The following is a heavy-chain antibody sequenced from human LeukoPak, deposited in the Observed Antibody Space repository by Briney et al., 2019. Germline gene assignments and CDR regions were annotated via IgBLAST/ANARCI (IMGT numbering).Heavy chain of an antibody. J-gene: IGHJ5*02. CDR3: AKLSDISWYEGWFDP. D-gene: IGHD6-13*01. V-gene: IGHV3-23*01. CDR1: GFTFSSYA. Sequence: GGSLRLSCAASGFTFSSYAMSWVRQAPEKGLDGVSGISGSGGSTYYTDSVQGRFTISTDTSKNTLFLQMNTLTAEDTAVYYCAKLSDISWYEGWFDPWGQGTLVTVSS. CDR2: ISGSGGST.